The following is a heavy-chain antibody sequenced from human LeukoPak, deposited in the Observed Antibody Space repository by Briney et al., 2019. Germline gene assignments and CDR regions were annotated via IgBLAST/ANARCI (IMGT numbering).Heavy chain of an antibody. D-gene: IGHD2/OR15-2a*01. Sequence: GGSLRLSCAASGFTFSSYNMNWVRQAPGKGLGWVSSISSSSDYIYYADSVKGRFTISRDNAKNSLYLQMKSLRAEDTAVYYCARGKTSQNIVTRKTYNWFDPWGQGTLVTVSS. J-gene: IGHJ5*02. CDR1: GFTFSSYN. CDR3: ARGKTSQNIVTRKTYNWFDP. CDR2: ISSSSDYI. V-gene: IGHV3-21*01.